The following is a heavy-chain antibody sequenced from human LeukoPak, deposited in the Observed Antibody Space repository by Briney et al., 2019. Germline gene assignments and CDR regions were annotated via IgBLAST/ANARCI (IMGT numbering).Heavy chain of an antibody. CDR2: ISSRAGTV. V-gene: IGHV3-48*03. Sequence: GGSLRLSCAASGFTFSSYEMNWIRQAPGKGLEWVSSISSRAGTVYYADSVKGRFTISRDNSKNTLYLQMNSLRAEDTAVYYCAKGDAYCGGDCYPDWGQGTLVTVSS. J-gene: IGHJ4*02. CDR1: GFTFSSYE. D-gene: IGHD2-21*02. CDR3: AKGDAYCGGDCYPD.